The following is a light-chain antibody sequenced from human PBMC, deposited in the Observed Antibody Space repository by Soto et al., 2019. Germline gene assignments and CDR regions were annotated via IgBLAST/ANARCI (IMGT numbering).Light chain of an antibody. J-gene: IGLJ3*02. CDR1: SSNIGAGYD. Sequence: QSALTQPPSVSGAPGQRVTISCTGSSSNIGAGYDVHWYQQLPGTAPKLLIYGNSNRPSGVPDRFSGSKSGTSASLAITGLQAEDEVDYYCQSYDSSLSGGVFGGGTKLTVL. V-gene: IGLV1-40*01. CDR3: QSYDSSLSGGV. CDR2: GNS.